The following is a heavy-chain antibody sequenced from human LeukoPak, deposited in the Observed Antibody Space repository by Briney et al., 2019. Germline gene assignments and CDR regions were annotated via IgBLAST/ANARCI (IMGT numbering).Heavy chain of an antibody. CDR3: ARSVKRFDP. D-gene: IGHD4-23*01. Sequence: PSETLSLTCTVSGGSISSGDYYWSWIRQPPGKGLEWIGYIYYIGNTFYNPSLKSRVTISVDTSRNQFSLKLSSVTAADTAVYYCARSVKRFDPWGQGTLVTVSS. V-gene: IGHV4-30-4*01. CDR1: GGSISSGDYY. CDR2: IYYIGNT. J-gene: IGHJ5*02.